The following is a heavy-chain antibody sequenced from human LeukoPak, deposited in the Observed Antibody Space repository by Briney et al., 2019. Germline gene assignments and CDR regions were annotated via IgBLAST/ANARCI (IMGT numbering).Heavy chain of an antibody. CDR1: GFTFSSYA. Sequence: PGGSLRLSCAASGFTFSSYAMSWVRQPPGKGLEWVSAISGSGGSTYYADSVKGRFTISRDNSKNTLYLQMNSLRAEDTAVYYCAKAQWELLLLDYWGQGTPVTVSS. CDR2: ISGSGGST. CDR3: AKAQWELLLLDY. D-gene: IGHD1-26*01. J-gene: IGHJ4*02. V-gene: IGHV3-23*01.